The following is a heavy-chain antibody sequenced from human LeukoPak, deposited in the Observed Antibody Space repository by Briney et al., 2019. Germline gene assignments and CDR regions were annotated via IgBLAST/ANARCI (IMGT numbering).Heavy chain of an antibody. J-gene: IGHJ3*02. D-gene: IGHD3-10*01. Sequence: PSETLSLTCTVSGGSISSYYWSWIRQPPGKGLEWIGYIYYSGSTNYNPSLKSRVTISVDTSKNQFSLKLSSVTAADTAVYYCARRAPYGSGSDDAFDIWGQGTMVTVSS. V-gene: IGHV4-59*01. CDR1: GGSISSYY. CDR3: ARRAPYGSGSDDAFDI. CDR2: IYYSGST.